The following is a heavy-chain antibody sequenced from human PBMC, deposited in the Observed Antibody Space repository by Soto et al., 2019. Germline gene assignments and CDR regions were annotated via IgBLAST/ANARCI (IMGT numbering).Heavy chain of an antibody. V-gene: IGHV1-8*01. CDR2: MNPNSGNT. J-gene: IGHJ3*02. CDR3: ARVLEYSYDSSVPYAFDI. CDR1: GYTFTSYD. D-gene: IGHD3-22*01. Sequence: VASVKVSCKASGYTFTSYDINWVRQATGQGLEWMGWMNPNSGNTGYAQKFQGRVTMTRNTSISTAYMELSSLRSEDTAVYYCARVLEYSYDSSVPYAFDIWGQGTMVTVSS.